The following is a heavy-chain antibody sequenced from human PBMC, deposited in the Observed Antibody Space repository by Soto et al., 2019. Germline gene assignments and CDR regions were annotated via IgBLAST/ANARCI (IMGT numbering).Heavy chain of an antibody. J-gene: IGHJ4*02. V-gene: IGHV1-69*13. Sequence: ASVKVSCKASGGTFSSYAISWVRQAPGQGLEWMGGIIPIFGTANYAQKFQGRVTITADESTSTAYMELSSLRSEDTAVYYCARDRWYSSGWYGDFDYWGQGTLVTVSS. CDR1: GGTFSSYA. CDR3: ARDRWYSSGWYGDFDY. D-gene: IGHD6-19*01. CDR2: IIPIFGTA.